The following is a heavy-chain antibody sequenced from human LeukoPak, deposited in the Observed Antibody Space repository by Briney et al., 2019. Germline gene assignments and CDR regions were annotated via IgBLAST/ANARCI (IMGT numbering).Heavy chain of an antibody. Sequence: SETLSLTCTASGGSVSSGSYYWSWIRQPPGKGLEWIGYIYYSGSTNYNPSLKSRVTISVDTSKNQFSLKLSSVTAADTAVYYCARDPRAGYSSGWSSWGQGALVTVSS. V-gene: IGHV4-61*01. D-gene: IGHD6-19*01. CDR1: GGSVSSGSYY. J-gene: IGHJ4*02. CDR2: IYYSGST. CDR3: ARDPRAGYSSGWSS.